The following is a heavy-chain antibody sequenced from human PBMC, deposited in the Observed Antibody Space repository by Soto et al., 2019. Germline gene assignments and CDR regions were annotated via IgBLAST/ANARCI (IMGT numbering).Heavy chain of an antibody. D-gene: IGHD3-16*02. J-gene: IGHJ4*02. CDR1: GFTFSSYA. V-gene: IGHV3-23*01. CDR3: AKAPSTFGGVIVPFDY. CDR2: ISGSGGST. Sequence: GGSLRLSCAASGFTFSSYAMSWVRQAPGKGLEWVSAISGSGGSTYYADSVKGRFTISRDNSKNTLYLQMNSLRAEDTAVYYCAKAPSTFGGVIVPFDYWGQGTLVTVSS.